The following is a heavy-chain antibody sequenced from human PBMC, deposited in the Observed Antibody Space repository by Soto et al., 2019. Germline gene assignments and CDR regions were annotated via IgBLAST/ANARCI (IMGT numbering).Heavy chain of an antibody. Sequence: RGSLRLSCAASGFTFSSYGMHFVRQSPCKGLEWVAVIWYDGSNKYYADSVKGRFTISRDNSKNTLYLQMNSLRAEDTAVYYCARDRHGMDVWGQGTTVTVSS. V-gene: IGHV3-33*01. CDR1: GFTFSSYG. J-gene: IGHJ6*02. CDR3: ARDRHGMDV. CDR2: IWYDGSNK.